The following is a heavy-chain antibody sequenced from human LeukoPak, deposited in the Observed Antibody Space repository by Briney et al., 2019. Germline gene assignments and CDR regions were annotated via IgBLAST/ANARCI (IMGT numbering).Heavy chain of an antibody. CDR2: ISSDGSNK. J-gene: IGHJ4*02. CDR1: GFTLSTYG. CDR3: AKPQVTANWYYFHY. Sequence: PGRSLILSCAASGFTLSTYGMHWVRQAPGKGLEWVAVISSDGSNKFYADSVKGRFTISRDGSKNTLYLQMNSLRPDDTAVYFCAKPQVTANWYYFHYWGQGTLVTVSS. V-gene: IGHV3-30*18. D-gene: IGHD2-21*02.